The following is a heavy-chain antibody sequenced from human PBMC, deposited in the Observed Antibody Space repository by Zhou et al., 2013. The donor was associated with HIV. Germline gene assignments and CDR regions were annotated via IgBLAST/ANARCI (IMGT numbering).Heavy chain of an antibody. CDR2: IIPIFGTA. Sequence: QVQLVQSGAEVKKPGSSVKVSCKASGGTFSSYAISWVRQAPGQGLEWMGGIIPIFGTANYAQKFQGRVTITTDESTSTAYMELSSLRSEDTAVYYCARVGAARTLPTYYYMDVWGKGTTVTVSS. CDR3: ARVGAARTLPTYYYMDV. V-gene: IGHV1-69*05. D-gene: IGHD6-6*01. CDR1: GGTFSSYA. J-gene: IGHJ6*03.